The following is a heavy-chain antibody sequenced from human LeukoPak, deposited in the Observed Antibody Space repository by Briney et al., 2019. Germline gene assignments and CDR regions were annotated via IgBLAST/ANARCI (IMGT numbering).Heavy chain of an antibody. D-gene: IGHD3-10*01. CDR1: GFTFSRYA. CDR3: VKDSSSGSYFDY. Sequence: GGSLRLSCSASGFTFSRYAMHWVRQAPGKGLEYVSAISSNGGSTYYADSVKGRFTISRDNSRNTLHLQMSSLRVDDTAVYYCVKDSSSGSYFDYWGQGNLVTVSS. CDR2: ISSNGGST. J-gene: IGHJ4*02. V-gene: IGHV3-64D*06.